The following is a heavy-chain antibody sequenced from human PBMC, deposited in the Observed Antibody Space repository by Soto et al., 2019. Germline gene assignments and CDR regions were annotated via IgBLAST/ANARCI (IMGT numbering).Heavy chain of an antibody. CDR1: GYTFTSYD. J-gene: IGHJ4*02. Sequence: GASVKVSCKASGYTFTSYDTNWVRQATGQGLEWMGWMNPNSGNTGYAQKLQGRVTMTRNTSISTAYMKLSSLRSEDTAVFYCARGTMTTVTIGFYWGQGTLVTVSS. CDR3: ARGTMTTVTIGFY. V-gene: IGHV1-8*01. D-gene: IGHD4-17*01. CDR2: MNPNSGNT.